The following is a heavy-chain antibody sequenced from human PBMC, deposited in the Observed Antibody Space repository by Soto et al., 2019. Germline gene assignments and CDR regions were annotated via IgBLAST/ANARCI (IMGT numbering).Heavy chain of an antibody. D-gene: IGHD1-26*01. CDR1: GGSVSSASYY. Sequence: SETLSLTCTVSGGSVSSASYYWSWIRQPPGKGLEWIGYVYYTGSTNYNPSLKSRVTISVDTSKNQFSLKLTSVTAADTAMYYCARAREHLYFDYWGQGTLVTVSS. CDR3: ARAREHLYFDY. CDR2: VYYTGST. J-gene: IGHJ4*02. V-gene: IGHV4-61*01.